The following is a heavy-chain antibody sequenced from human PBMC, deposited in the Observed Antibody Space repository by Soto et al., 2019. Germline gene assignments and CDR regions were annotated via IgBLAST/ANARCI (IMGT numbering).Heavy chain of an antibody. V-gene: IGHV4-31*03. J-gene: IGHJ3*02. CDR3: ARAKVVPAAIMEFAFDI. CDR2: IYYSGST. Sequence: QVQLQESGPGLVKPSQTLSLTCTVSGGSISSGGYYWSWIRQHPGKGLEWIGYIYYSGSTYYNPSLKSRVTISVDTSKNQFSLKLSSVTAADTAVYYCARAKVVPAAIMEFAFDIWGQGTMVTVSS. D-gene: IGHD2-2*02. CDR1: GGSISSGGYY.